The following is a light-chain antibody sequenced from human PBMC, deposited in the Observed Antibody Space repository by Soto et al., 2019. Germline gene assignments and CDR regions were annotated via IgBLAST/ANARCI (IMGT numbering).Light chain of an antibody. CDR3: SSYTSSSTYV. V-gene: IGLV2-14*01. CDR1: SSDVCGYNY. Sequence: QSALTQPASVSGSPGQSITISCTGTSSDVCGYNYVSWYQQHPGKAPKLMIYEVSKRPSGVSNRCSGSESGKTASLTISGLQAEDEADYYCSSYTSSSTYVVGTWPNATVL. J-gene: IGLJ1*01. CDR2: EVS.